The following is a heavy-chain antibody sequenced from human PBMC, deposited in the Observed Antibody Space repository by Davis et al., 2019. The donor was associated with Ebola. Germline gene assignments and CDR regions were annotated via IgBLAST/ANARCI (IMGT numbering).Heavy chain of an antibody. CDR3: TIRHGLG. D-gene: IGHD3/OR15-3a*01. V-gene: IGHV3-15*07. Sequence: PGGSLRLSCTASGFTFYNAWMNWVRQAPGKGLEWVGRIKSKSDGGTTDYAAPVKGRFTISRDDSKNTMYLQMNSLKTEDTAMYYCTIRHGLGGGQGTLVTVSS. CDR2: IKSKSDGGTT. CDR1: GFTFYNAW. J-gene: IGHJ4*02.